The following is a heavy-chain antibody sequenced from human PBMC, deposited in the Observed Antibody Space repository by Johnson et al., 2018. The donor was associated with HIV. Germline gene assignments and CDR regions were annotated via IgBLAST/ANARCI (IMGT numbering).Heavy chain of an antibody. D-gene: IGHD5-12*01. V-gene: IGHV3-66*03. CDR1: GFTVSSNY. CDR3: ARVGVSGYDLAAFDI. Sequence: MQLVESGGGLIQPGGSLRLSCAASGFTVSSNYMSWVRQAPGKGLEWVSVIYSGGSTYYADSVKGRFTISRDNSRNTLYLQMSSLRPEDTAVYFCARVGVSGYDLAAFDIWGQGTMVTVSA. CDR2: IYSGGST. J-gene: IGHJ3*02.